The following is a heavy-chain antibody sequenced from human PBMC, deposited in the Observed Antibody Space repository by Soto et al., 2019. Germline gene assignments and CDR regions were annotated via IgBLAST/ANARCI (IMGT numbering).Heavy chain of an antibody. CDR2: IYYSGST. Sequence: QLQLQESGPGLVKPSETLSLTCTVSGGSISSSSYYWGWIRQPPGKGLEWIGSIYYSGSTYYNPPLNSRVALSVDTSKNQFSLRLSSVPAADTAVYYCARQRITMVRGVNPTPHYFDYWGQGTLVTVSS. V-gene: IGHV4-39*01. CDR3: ARQRITMVRGVNPTPHYFDY. D-gene: IGHD3-10*01. CDR1: GGSISSSSYY. J-gene: IGHJ4*02.